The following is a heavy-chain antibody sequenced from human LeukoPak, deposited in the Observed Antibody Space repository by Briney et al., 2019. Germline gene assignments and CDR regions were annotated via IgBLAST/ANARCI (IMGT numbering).Heavy chain of an antibody. J-gene: IGHJ6*02. V-gene: IGHV3-53*01. CDR3: ARDCRIAAAGMDV. CDR2: IYSGGST. D-gene: IGHD6-13*01. CDR1: GFTVSSNY. Sequence: PGGSLRLSCAASGFTVSSNYMSWVRQAPGKGLEWVSVIYSGGSTYYADSVKGRFTISRDNSKNTLYLQMNSLRAEDTAVYYCARDCRIAAAGMDVWGQGITVTVSS.